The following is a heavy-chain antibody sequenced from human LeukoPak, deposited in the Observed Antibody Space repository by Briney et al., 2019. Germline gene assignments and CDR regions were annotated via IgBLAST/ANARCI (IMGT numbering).Heavy chain of an antibody. CDR1: GFTFSSYS. CDR2: ISSSSSYI. Sequence: GGSLRLSCAASGFTFSSYSMNWVRQAPGKGLEWVSSISSSSSYIYYAGSVKGRFTISRDNAKNSLYLQMNSLRAEDTAVYYCARDLGYCSGGSCRYFDYWGQGTLVTVSS. J-gene: IGHJ4*02. CDR3: ARDLGYCSGGSCRYFDY. V-gene: IGHV3-21*01. D-gene: IGHD2-15*01.